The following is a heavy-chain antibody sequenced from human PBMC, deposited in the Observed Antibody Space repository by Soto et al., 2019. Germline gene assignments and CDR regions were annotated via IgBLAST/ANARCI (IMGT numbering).Heavy chain of an antibody. Sequence: QVQLQESGPGLVKPSETLSLTCTVSGGSVSSGSYYWTWIRQPPGKGLEWIGHIYYSGNTNYNPSLKSRVTISLDTSKNQCSLKLSSVTAADTAIYYWAREYAIWGQGTLVTVSS. D-gene: IGHD2-8*01. J-gene: IGHJ4*02. CDR2: IYYSGNT. V-gene: IGHV4-61*01. CDR1: GGSVSSGSYY. CDR3: AREYAI.